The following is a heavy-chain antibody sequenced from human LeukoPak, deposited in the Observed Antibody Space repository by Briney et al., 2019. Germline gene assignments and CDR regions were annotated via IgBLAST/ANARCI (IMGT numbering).Heavy chain of an antibody. CDR2: ISGSGGRT. V-gene: IGHV3-23*01. D-gene: IGHD2-21*02. Sequence: GGSLRLSCAASGFTFSSYAMSWVRQAPGKGLEWVSAISGSGGRTYYADSVKGRFTISRDNSKNTLYLQMNRLRAEDTAVYYCAKDIMSDTAALFDYWGQGTLVTVSS. J-gene: IGHJ4*02. CDR3: AKDIMSDTAALFDY. CDR1: GFTFSSYA.